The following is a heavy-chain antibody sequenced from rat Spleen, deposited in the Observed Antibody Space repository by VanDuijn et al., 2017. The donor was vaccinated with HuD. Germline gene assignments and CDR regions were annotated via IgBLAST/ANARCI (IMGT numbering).Heavy chain of an antibody. CDR3: ARGAGYVLDA. D-gene: IGHD1-4*01. CDR2: ITYSGTT. V-gene: IGHV3-1*01. CDR1: DYSITSNY. J-gene: IGHJ4*01. Sequence: EVQLQESGPGLVKPSQSLSLTCSVTDYSITSNYLGWIRKFPGNKMEWMGFITYSGTTTYNPSLKSRISITLDTSKNQFFLQLNSVTTEDTATYYCARGAGYVLDAWGQGASVTVSS.